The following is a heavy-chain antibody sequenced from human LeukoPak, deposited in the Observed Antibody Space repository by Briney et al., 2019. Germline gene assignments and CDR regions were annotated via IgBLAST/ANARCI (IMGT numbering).Heavy chain of an antibody. J-gene: IGHJ6*03. V-gene: IGHV3-7*01. D-gene: IGHD4/OR15-4a*01. CDR3: ARDMVAPEDNYYYYYYMDV. Sequence: GGSLRLSCAASGFTFSSYWMSWVRQAPGKGLEWVANIKQDGSEKYYVDSVKGRFTISRDNAKNSLYLQMNSLRAEDTAVYYCARDMVAPEDNYYYYYYMDVWGKGTTVTVSS. CDR1: GFTFSSYW. CDR2: IKQDGSEK.